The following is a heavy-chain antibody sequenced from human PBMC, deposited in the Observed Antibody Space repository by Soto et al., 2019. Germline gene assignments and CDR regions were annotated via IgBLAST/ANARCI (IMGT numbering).Heavy chain of an antibody. CDR3: ARNYYFDY. CDR1: GYGSTSYW. V-gene: IGHV5-51*01. Sequence: PGESLKISCKGSGYGSTSYWIGWVRQMPGKGLEWVGIIYPSDSDTRYSPSFQGQVTISADKSISTAYLQWTSLKASDTAMYYCARNYYFDYWGQGTLVTVSS. J-gene: IGHJ4*02. CDR2: IYPSDSDT.